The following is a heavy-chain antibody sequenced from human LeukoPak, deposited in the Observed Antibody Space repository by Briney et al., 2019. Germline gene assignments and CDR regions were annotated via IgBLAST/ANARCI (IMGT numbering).Heavy chain of an antibody. CDR1: GFTVGSSR. V-gene: IGHV3-53*01. Sequence: GGSLRLSCAASGFTVGSSRRMSWVRQAPGKGLQWVSTIYSGDNTNYADSVKGRFTISRDHSKNTLDLQMNSLRVEDTAVYYCARERFSNDYEAWGQGIQVTVSS. D-gene: IGHD3-22*01. CDR3: ARERFSNDYEA. J-gene: IGHJ5*02. CDR2: IYSGDNT.